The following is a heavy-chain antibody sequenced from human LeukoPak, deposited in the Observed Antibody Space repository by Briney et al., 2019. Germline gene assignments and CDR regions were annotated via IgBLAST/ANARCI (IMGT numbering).Heavy chain of an antibody. V-gene: IGHV3-48*02. D-gene: IGHD3-16*01. CDR2: ISSRSSNI. CDR1: GFTFSSYS. Sequence: GGSLRLSCAAFGFTFSSYSMNWVRQAPGKGLEWVSYISSRSSNIYYADSVKGRFTISRDNAKNSLYLQMNSLRDEDTAVYYCARIPGGYYYAMDVWGQGTTVTVSS. J-gene: IGHJ6*02. CDR3: ARIPGGYYYAMDV.